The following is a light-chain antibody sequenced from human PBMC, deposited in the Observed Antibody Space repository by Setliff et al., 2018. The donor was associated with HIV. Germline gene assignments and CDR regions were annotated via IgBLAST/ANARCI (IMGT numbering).Light chain of an antibody. CDR3: QYYRSSPVI. Sequence: EIVLTQSPGTLSLSPGERATLSCRASQSVDSSSLAWYQHKPGQAPRLLIYAASTRATGIADRFSGSGSGADFTLTISRLEPDDFAVYYCQYYRSSPVIVAGGTKVDIK. J-gene: IGKJ4*01. CDR1: QSVDSSS. CDR2: AAS. V-gene: IGKV3-20*01.